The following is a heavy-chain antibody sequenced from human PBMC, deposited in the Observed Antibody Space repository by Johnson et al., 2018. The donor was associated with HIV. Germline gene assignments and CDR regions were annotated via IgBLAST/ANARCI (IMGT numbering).Heavy chain of an antibody. D-gene: IGHD2-21*01. CDR1: GFTFSSYG. CDR2: IRFDGNNK. V-gene: IGHV3-30*02. Sequence: QMLLVESGGGVVQPGGSLRLSCAASGFTFSSYGMHWVRQAPGKGLEWVSFIRFDGNNKYYADSVKGRFTISRDNSKKTLHLQMNSLRAEDTALYYCARDLWGVGPFDIWGQGTMVTVSS. CDR3: ARDLWGVGPFDI. J-gene: IGHJ3*02.